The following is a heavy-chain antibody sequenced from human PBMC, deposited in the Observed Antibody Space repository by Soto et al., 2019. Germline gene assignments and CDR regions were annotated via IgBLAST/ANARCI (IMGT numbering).Heavy chain of an antibody. CDR2: ISGSGGST. V-gene: IGHV3-23*01. D-gene: IGHD6-19*01. Sequence: EVQLLESGGGLVQPGGSLRLSCAASGFTFSSYAMSWFRQAPGKGLEWVSAISGSGGSTYYADSVKGRFTISRDNSKNTLYLQMNSLRAEDTAVYYCAKDPLESIAVNWFDPWGQGTLVTVSS. J-gene: IGHJ5*02. CDR3: AKDPLESIAVNWFDP. CDR1: GFTFSSYA.